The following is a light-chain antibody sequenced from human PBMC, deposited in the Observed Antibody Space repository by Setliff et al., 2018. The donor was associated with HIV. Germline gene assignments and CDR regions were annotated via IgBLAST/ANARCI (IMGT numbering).Light chain of an antibody. CDR1: SSDVGGYNH. Sequence: QSVLTQPASVSGSPGQSITISCTGTSSDVGGYNHVSWYQQYPGEAPKVMIYDVTERPSGVSNRFSGSKPGNTASLTISGLQAEDEADYYCCSYADSNTFVFGTGTKVTV. V-gene: IGLV2-23*02. J-gene: IGLJ1*01. CDR2: DVT. CDR3: CSYADSNTFV.